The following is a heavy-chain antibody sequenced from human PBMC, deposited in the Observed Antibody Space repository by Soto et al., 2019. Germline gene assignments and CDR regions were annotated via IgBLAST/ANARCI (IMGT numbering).Heavy chain of an antibody. CDR3: AKDYSSSWDYYYMDV. J-gene: IGHJ6*03. CDR1: GFTFSSYA. D-gene: IGHD6-6*01. Sequence: GGSLRLSCAASGFTFSSYAMSWVRQAPGKGLEWVSAISGSGDSTYYADSVKGRFTISRDNSKNTLYLQMNSLRAEDTAVYYCAKDYSSSWDYYYMDVWGKGTTVTVSS. V-gene: IGHV3-23*01. CDR2: ISGSGDST.